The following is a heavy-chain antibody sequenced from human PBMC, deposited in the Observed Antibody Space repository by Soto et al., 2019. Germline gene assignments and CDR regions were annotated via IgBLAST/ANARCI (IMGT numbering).Heavy chain of an antibody. D-gene: IGHD4-17*01. J-gene: IGHJ4*02. CDR1: VGSISSYY. CDR3: ASSYGDYTLDY. CDR2: IYYSGST. V-gene: IGHV4-59*08. Sequence: PSETLSLTCTVSVGSISSYYWSWIRQPPGKGLEWIGYIYYSGSTNYNPSLKSRVTISVDTSKNQFSLKLSSVTAADTAVYYCASSYGDYTLDYWGQGTLVTVSS.